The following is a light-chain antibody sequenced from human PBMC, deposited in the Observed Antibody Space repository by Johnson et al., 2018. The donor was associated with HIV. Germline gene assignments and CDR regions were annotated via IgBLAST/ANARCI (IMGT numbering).Light chain of an antibody. J-gene: IGLJ1*01. Sequence: QSVLTQPPSVSAAPGQKVTISCSGSSSNIGNNYVSWYQQLPGTAPKLLIYDNNKRPSGIPDRFSGSKSGTSATLDITGLQPGDEADYYCGTWDISVSAGGVFGTGTKVTVL. CDR3: GTWDISVSAGGV. CDR2: DNN. CDR1: SSNIGNNY. V-gene: IGLV1-51*01.